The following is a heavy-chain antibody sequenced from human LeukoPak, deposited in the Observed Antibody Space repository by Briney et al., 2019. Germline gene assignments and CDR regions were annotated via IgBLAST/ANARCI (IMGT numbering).Heavy chain of an antibody. CDR3: ARRGRGQQLVRDY. J-gene: IGHJ4*02. D-gene: IGHD6-13*01. V-gene: IGHV4-34*01. CDR1: GGSFRGYY. Sequence: SETLSLTCGFIGGSFRGYYWSWIRQPPGKGLERIGEINHSGGNNYNPSLKSRVTISVDTSKNQFSLKLSSVTAADTAVYYCARRGRGQQLVRDYWGQGALVTVSS. CDR2: INHSGGN.